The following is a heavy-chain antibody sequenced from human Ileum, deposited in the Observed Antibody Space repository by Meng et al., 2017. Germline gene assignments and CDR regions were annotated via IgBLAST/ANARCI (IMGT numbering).Heavy chain of an antibody. CDR1: GFTFSSYE. V-gene: IGHV3-48*03. D-gene: IGHD3-10*01. Sequence: GGSLRLSCAASGFTFSSYEMNWVRQAPGKGLEWVSYISSSGSTIYYADSVKGRFTISRDNAKNSLYLQMNSLRAEDTAVYYCARDSLLWFGELFPDAEYFQHWGQGTLVTVSS. CDR2: ISSSGSTI. CDR3: ARDSLLWFGELFPDAEYFQH. J-gene: IGHJ1*01.